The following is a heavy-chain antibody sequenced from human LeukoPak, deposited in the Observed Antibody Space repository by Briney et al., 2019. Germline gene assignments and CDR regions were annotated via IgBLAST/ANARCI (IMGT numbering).Heavy chain of an antibody. J-gene: IGHJ3*02. CDR2: ISYDGSNK. V-gene: IGHV3-30-3*01. D-gene: IGHD3-10*01. CDR3: AREVIGEVAGAFDI. Sequence: GGSLRLSCAASGFTFSSYAMHWVRQAPGKGLEWVAVISYDGSNKYYADSVKGRFTISRDNSKNTLYLRMNSLRAEDTAVYYCAREVIGEVAGAFDIWGQGTMVTVSS. CDR1: GFTFSSYA.